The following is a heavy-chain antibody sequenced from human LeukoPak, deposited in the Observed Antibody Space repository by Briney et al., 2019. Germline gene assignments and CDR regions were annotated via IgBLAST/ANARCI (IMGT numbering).Heavy chain of an antibody. CDR2: TYYSGST. Sequence: SETLSLTCTVSGGSISSSSYYCGWIRQPPGKGLEWIGSTYYSGSTYYNPSLKSRVTISEDTSKTQFSLKLSSVTAADTAMYYCARVSCSSTSCYNYYYYYMDVWGKGTTVTVSS. CDR1: GGSISSSSYY. CDR3: ARVSCSSTSCYNYYYYYMDV. D-gene: IGHD2-2*01. J-gene: IGHJ6*03. V-gene: IGHV4-39*07.